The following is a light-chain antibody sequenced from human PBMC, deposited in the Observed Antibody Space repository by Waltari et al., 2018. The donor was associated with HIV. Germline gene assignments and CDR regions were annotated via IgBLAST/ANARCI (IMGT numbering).Light chain of an antibody. Sequence: DIVMTQTPLPLSVNPVQPASISCRSSQSLLHSDGKTYLYRYLQKPGQPPQLQIYEVSNRFSGVPDRFSGIGSGTDFTLKISRGEAEDVGVYFGMQSIQLPPGTFGGGTKGEIK. J-gene: IGKJ4*01. CDR3: MQSIQLPPGT. CDR1: QSLLHSDGKTY. CDR2: EVS. V-gene: IGKV2D-29*01.